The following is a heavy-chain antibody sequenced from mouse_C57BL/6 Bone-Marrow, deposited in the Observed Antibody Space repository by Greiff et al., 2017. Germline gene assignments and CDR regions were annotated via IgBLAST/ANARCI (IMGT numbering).Heavy chain of an antibody. CDR1: GFTFSSYG. CDR2: ISSGGSYT. D-gene: IGHD1-1*01. V-gene: IGHV5-6*01. Sequence: EVKLMESGGDLVKPGGSLKLSCAASGFTFSSYGMSWVRQTPDKRLEWVATISSGGSYTYYPDSVKGRVTISRDNAKNTLYLQMSSLKSEDTAMYYCARHYYGSGYDYALDYWGQGPSVTVSS. CDR3: ARHYYGSGYDYALDY. J-gene: IGHJ4*01.